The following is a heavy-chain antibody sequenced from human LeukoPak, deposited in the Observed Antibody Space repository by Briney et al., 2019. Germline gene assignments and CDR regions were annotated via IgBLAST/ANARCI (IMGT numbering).Heavy chain of an antibody. D-gene: IGHD6-13*01. CDR1: GGSISSFY. J-gene: IGHJ4*02. CDR2: IYYSGST. V-gene: IGHV4-59*01. Sequence: SETLSLTCTVSGGSISSFYWSWIRQPPGKGLEWIGYIYYSGSTSYNPSLKSRVTISIDTSKNQFSLKLSSVTAADTAVYYCARRADSSSWYGLDYWGQGTLVTVSS. CDR3: ARRADSSSWYGLDY.